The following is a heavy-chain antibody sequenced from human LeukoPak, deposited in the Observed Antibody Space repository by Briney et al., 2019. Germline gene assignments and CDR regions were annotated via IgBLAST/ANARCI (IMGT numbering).Heavy chain of an antibody. Sequence: PSETLSLTCTVSGGSINSYYWGWIRQPPGKGLEWIGSIYYSGSTYYNPSLKSRVTISVDTSKNQFSLKLSSVTAADTAVYYCARLFDYFDYWGQGTLVTVSS. V-gene: IGHV4-39*01. J-gene: IGHJ4*02. CDR1: GGSINSYY. CDR2: IYYSGST. CDR3: ARLFDYFDY.